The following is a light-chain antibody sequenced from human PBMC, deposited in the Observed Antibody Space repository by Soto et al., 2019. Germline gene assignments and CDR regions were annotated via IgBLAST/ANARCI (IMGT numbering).Light chain of an antibody. Sequence: DIQMTQSPSTLSASVGDRVTITCRASQSISSWLAWYQQKPGKAPKLLVYKSSSLESGVPSRFSGSGSGTEFTLTISSLQAGDFATYYCQQYNSWWNFGQGTKLEIK. V-gene: IGKV1-5*03. CDR1: QSISSW. CDR2: KSS. J-gene: IGKJ2*01. CDR3: QQYNSWWN.